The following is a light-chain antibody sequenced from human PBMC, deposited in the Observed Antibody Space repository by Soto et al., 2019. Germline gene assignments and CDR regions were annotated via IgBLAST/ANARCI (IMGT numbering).Light chain of an antibody. CDR3: QQSNNWPPIT. Sequence: EIVLTQSPATLSLSPGERATLSCRASQSISNSLAWYQQKPGQAPRLLIYDASNRAAGVPARFSGSGSGTDFTLTISSLEPEDFAFYYCQQSNNWPPITFGLGTRLEIK. CDR1: QSISNS. J-gene: IGKJ5*01. CDR2: DAS. V-gene: IGKV3-11*01.